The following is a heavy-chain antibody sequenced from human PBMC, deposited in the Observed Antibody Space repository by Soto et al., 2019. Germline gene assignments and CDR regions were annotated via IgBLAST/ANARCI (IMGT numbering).Heavy chain of an antibody. V-gene: IGHV3-30-3*01. CDR3: ARERFNDFWSGYQNDFDY. CDR1: GFTFSSYA. D-gene: IGHD3-3*01. Sequence: GGSLRLSCAASGFTFSSYAMHWVRQAPGKGLEWVAVISYDGSNKYYADSVKGRFTISRDNSKNTLYLQMNSLRAEDTAVYYCARERFNDFWSGYQNDFDYWGQGTLVTVSS. J-gene: IGHJ4*02. CDR2: ISYDGSNK.